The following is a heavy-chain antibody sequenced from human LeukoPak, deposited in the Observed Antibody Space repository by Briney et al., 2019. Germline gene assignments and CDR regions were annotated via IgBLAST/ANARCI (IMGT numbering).Heavy chain of an antibody. J-gene: IGHJ4*02. CDR2: ITGSGGNT. V-gene: IGHV3-23*01. D-gene: IGHD1-26*01. Sequence: GASLRLSCAASGFTFSNYAMSWIRQAPGKGLEWVSAITGSGGNTYYADSVKGRFTISRDNSKNTLYLQMNSLRAEDTAVYYCAKWDSWIDYWGQGTLVTVSS. CDR1: GFTFSNYA. CDR3: AKWDSWIDY.